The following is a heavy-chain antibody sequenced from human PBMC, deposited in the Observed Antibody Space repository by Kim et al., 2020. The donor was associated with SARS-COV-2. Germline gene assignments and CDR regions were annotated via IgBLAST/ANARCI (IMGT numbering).Heavy chain of an antibody. CDR3: TADVPTLTNYPFDY. D-gene: IGHD3-9*01. J-gene: IGHJ4*02. CDR2: IKSGGTT. V-gene: IGHV3-15*01. Sequence: GGSLRLSCAASGFTFSDAWLSWVRQAPGKGLEWVGLIKSGGTTDYAEHVKGRFTISRDDSRNTLYLQMNSLKTEDTAMYYCTADVPTLTNYPFDYWGQGTLVTVSS. CDR1: GFTFSDAW.